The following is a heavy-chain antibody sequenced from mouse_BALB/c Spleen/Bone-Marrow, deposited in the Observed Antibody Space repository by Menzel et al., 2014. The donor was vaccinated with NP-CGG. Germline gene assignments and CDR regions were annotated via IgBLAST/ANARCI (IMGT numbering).Heavy chain of an antibody. CDR1: GFDFSRYW. V-gene: IGHV4-1*02. CDR2: INPDSSTI. CDR3: ARPGGYYVGYFDY. J-gene: IGHJ2*01. Sequence: EVQVVESGGGLVQPGGSLKLSCAASGFDFSRYWMSWVRQAPGKGLEWIGEINPDSSTISYTPFLKDKFIISRDNAKNTLYLQMSKVRSEDTALYYCARPGGYYVGYFDYWGQGTTLTVSS. D-gene: IGHD2-3*01.